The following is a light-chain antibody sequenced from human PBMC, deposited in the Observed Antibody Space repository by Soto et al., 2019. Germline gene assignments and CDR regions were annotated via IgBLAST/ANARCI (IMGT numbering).Light chain of an antibody. V-gene: IGKV3-20*01. CDR3: QQSGASPET. Sequence: EIVLTQSPGTLSLSPGERAILTCRASQSISNGYLAWFQQQPGQAPRHLIYYISKRATGIPDRFSGSGSGTDFTLTISRLEPGDFAVYYCQQSGASPETFGQGTKLEIK. J-gene: IGKJ2*01. CDR1: QSISNGY. CDR2: YIS.